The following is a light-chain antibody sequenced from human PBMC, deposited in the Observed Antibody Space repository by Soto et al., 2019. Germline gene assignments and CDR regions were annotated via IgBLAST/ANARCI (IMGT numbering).Light chain of an antibody. CDR2: DAS. J-gene: IGKJ1*01. CDR1: HNIERW. CDR3: QQYNRT. Sequence: IHMTQSASTLSASVGNSVTITCRASHNIERWMAWYQQKPGKSPKLLIYDASSLESGVPSRFSASGSGTEFTLTISSLQPDEFATYYCQQYNRTFGQGTKVDIK. V-gene: IGKV1-5*01.